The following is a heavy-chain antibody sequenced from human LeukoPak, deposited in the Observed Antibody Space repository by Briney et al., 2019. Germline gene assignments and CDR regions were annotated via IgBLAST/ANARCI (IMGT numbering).Heavy chain of an antibody. J-gene: IGHJ4*02. CDR3: AREEALGSGSFDY. CDR1: GGSISTYY. D-gene: IGHD1-26*01. Sequence: SETLSLTCTVSGGSISTYYWSWVRQPPGKGLEWIGYIYYSGSTSYNPSLKSRVTISVDTSKNQFSLKLSSVTAADTAVYYCAREEALGSGSFDYWGQGTLVTVSS. V-gene: IGHV4-59*01. CDR2: IYYSGST.